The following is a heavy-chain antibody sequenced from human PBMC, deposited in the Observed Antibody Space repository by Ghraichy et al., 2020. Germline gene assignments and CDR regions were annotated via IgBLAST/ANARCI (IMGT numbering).Heavy chain of an antibody. Sequence: ASVKVSCKASGYTFTSYGISWVRQAPGQGLEWMGWISAYNGNTNYAQKLQGRVTMTTDTSTSTAYMELRSLRSDDTAVYYCARVPHKGQWFGELLRHYYYYYGMDVWGQGTTVTVSS. J-gene: IGHJ6*02. D-gene: IGHD3-10*01. CDR1: GYTFTSYG. CDR2: ISAYNGNT. CDR3: ARVPHKGQWFGELLRHYYYYYGMDV. V-gene: IGHV1-18*01.